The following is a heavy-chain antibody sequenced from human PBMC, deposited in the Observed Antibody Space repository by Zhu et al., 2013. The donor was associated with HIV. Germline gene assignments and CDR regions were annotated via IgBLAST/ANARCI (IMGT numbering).Heavy chain of an antibody. CDR1: GFTFSSYG. D-gene: IGHD3-10*01. CDR3: AKGRPLLWFGELFEGAFDI. Sequence: VQLVESGGGVVQPGRSLRLSCAASGFTFSSYGMHWVRQAPGKGLEWVAVISYDGSNKYYADSVKGRFTISRDNSKNTLYLQMNSLRAEDTAVYYCAKGRPLLWFGELFEGAFDIWGQGTMVTGLF. V-gene: IGHV3-30*18. J-gene: IGHJ3*02. CDR2: ISYDGSNK.